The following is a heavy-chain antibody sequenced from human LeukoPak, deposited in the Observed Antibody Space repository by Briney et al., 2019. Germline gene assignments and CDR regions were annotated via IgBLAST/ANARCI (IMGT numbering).Heavy chain of an antibody. CDR3: ARYYSSNWYFDY. Sequence: PSDTLSPTCTVSGGSISSYYWSWIRQPPGKGLQCIGYIYYSGSTNYNPSLKSRVTISIDTSKNQFSLKLSSVTAAGTAVYYCARYYSSNWYFDYWGPGTLVTVSS. V-gene: IGHV4-59*08. CDR1: GGSISSYY. D-gene: IGHD6-13*01. CDR2: IYYSGST. J-gene: IGHJ4*02.